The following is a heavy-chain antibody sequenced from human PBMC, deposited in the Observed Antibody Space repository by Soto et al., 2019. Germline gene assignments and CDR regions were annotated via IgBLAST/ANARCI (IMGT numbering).Heavy chain of an antibody. D-gene: IGHD3-9*01. CDR1: GFTFSSYG. CDR3: XXXXXXWYFSGAFALDY. CDR2: IWYDGSNK. Sequence: QVQLVESGGGVVQPGRSLRLSCAASGFTFSSYGMHWVRQAPGKGLEWVAVIWYDGSNKYYADSVKGRFTISRDNSKNTLYLQMNSLRAEXTXXXXCXXXXXXWYFSGAFALDYWGQGTLVTVSS. J-gene: IGHJ4*02. V-gene: IGHV3-33*01.